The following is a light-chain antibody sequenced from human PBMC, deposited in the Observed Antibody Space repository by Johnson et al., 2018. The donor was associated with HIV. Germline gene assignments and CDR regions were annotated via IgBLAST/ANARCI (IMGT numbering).Light chain of an antibody. J-gene: IGLJ1*01. CDR1: SSTIGNNF. V-gene: IGLV1-51*02. Sequence: QSVLTQPPSVSAAPGQKVTISCSGSSSTIGNNFVSWYQVLPGTAPKLLIYKDNERPSGIPDRFSGSKSGTSATLGITGLQTGDEADYYCGTWDTSLSAGGVFGSGTKVTVL. CDR3: GTWDTSLSAGGV. CDR2: KDN.